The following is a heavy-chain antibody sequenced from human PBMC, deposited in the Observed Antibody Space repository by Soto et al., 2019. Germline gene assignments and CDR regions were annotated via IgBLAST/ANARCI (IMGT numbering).Heavy chain of an antibody. D-gene: IGHD4-17*01. CDR3: TTVTTVDYYFDY. J-gene: IGHJ4*02. CDR1: GLTFSDRY. CDR2: IRKKTNSYTT. V-gene: IGHV3-72*01. Sequence: GGSLRLSCAASGLTFSDRYMDWVRQAPGKGLEWVGRIRKKTNSYTTEYAASVKGRFIISRDDSTNSLYLQMSSLKTEDTAVYYCTTVTTVDYYFDYWGQGSLVLVSS.